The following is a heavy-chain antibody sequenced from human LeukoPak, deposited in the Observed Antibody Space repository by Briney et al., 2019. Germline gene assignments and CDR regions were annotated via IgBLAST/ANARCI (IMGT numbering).Heavy chain of an antibody. CDR2: ISGYNGNT. CDR3: ARQRSSWYPFDY. V-gene: IGHV1-18*01. Sequence: ASVKVSCKASGYTFSTHDITWVRQAPGQGLEWMGWISGYNGNTNYAQKLQGRVTMTTDTSTSTAYMELRSLRSDDTAVYYCARQRSSWYPFDYWGQGTLVTVSS. CDR1: GYTFSTHD. J-gene: IGHJ4*02. D-gene: IGHD6-13*01.